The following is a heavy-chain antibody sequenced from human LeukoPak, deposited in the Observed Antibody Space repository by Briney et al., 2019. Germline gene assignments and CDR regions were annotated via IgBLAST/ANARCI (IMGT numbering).Heavy chain of an antibody. CDR1: GGSISSSSYY. V-gene: IGHV4-39*01. CDR3: ARRSACTNGVCYSVFLNPLTHFDI. Sequence: SETLSLTRTVSGGSISSSSYYWGWIRQPPGKGLEWIGSIYYSGSTYYNPSLKSRVTISVDTSKNQFSLKLSSVTAADTAVYYCARRSACTNGVCYSVFLNPLTHFDIWGQGTMVTVSS. J-gene: IGHJ3*02. D-gene: IGHD2-8*01. CDR2: IYYSGST.